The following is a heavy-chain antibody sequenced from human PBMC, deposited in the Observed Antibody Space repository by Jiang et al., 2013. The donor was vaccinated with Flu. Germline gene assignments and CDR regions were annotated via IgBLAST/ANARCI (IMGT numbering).Heavy chain of an antibody. J-gene: IGHJ5*02. Sequence: GAEVKKPGASVKVSCKASGYTFTGYYLHWVRQAPGQGLEWVEWIDPKSGGTKYAQKFQGWVTMTRDTAISTAYMELSRLKSDDTALYYCTRGASVSSTGWYRRWFDPWGQGTLVTVSS. D-gene: IGHD6-19*01. CDR2: IDPKSGGT. CDR1: GYTFTGYY. CDR3: TRGASVSSTGWYRRWFDP. V-gene: IGHV1-2*04.